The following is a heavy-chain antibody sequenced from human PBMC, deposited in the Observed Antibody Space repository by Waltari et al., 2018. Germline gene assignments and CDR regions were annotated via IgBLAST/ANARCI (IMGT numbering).Heavy chain of an antibody. D-gene: IGHD3-10*01. Sequence: EVQLVESGGGLIQPGGSLRLSCAASGFRISDYGVIWVRQAPGKGLEWVSRIRASGGNVAYTDSVMGRFTISRDTSQNTVYLQMIGLRVEDTAVYYCTRSISQGVTASDYWGQGTLVTVSS. J-gene: IGHJ4*02. CDR3: TRSISQGVTASDY. V-gene: IGHV3-23*04. CDR1: GFRISDYG. CDR2: IRASGGNV.